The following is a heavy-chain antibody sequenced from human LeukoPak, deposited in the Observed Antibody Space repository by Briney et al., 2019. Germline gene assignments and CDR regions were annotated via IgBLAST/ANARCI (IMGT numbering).Heavy chain of an antibody. V-gene: IGHV7-4-1*02. CDR1: GYTFTNYA. D-gene: IGHD3-10*01. CDR2: INTNTGNP. CDR3: ARRSMVQHLDV. J-gene: IGHJ6*04. Sequence: ASVKVSCKASGYTFTNYAMNWVRQAPGQGLEGMGWINTNTGNPTYAQGFTGRFVFSLDTSVSTAYLQISSLKTEDTAVYYCARRSMVQHLDVWGKGTTVTVSS.